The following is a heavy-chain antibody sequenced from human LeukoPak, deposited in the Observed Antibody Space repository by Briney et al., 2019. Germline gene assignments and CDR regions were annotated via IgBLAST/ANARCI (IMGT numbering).Heavy chain of an antibody. D-gene: IGHD6-13*01. Sequence: PSETLSLTCTVSGGSISSSGYYWGWIRQPLGKGLEWIGNIYYSGSTYYNPSLRSRVTISVDTSKNQFSLKLTSVTAADTAVYYCARDFPSTQSYSSSWSWDYWGQGTLVTVSS. V-gene: IGHV4-39*07. CDR2: IYYSGST. CDR1: GGSISSSGYY. CDR3: ARDFPSTQSYSSSWSWDY. J-gene: IGHJ4*02.